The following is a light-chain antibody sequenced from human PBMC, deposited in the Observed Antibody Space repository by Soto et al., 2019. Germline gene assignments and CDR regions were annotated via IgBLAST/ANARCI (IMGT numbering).Light chain of an antibody. V-gene: IGKV3-20*01. CDR2: DAS. Sequence: EIVLTQSPGTLSLSPGERATLSCRASQSLSSSQLAWYQQKPGQAPRLLIHDASSRATGISDRFTGSGSGTDFTLTITTPEPEDFAVYYCQQYGSSPRTFGLGTKVEI. CDR1: QSLSSSQ. J-gene: IGKJ1*01. CDR3: QQYGSSPRT.